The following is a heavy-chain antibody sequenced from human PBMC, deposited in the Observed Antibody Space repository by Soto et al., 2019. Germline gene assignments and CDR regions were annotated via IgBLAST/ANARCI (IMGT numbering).Heavy chain of an antibody. V-gene: IGHV1-18*01. CDR1: GYTFTSYG. D-gene: IGHD3-10*01. Sequence: ASVKVSCKASGYTFTSYGISWVRQAPGQGLEWMGWISVYNGNTNFAHKLQGRVTMTTDTSTSTAYMELRSLRSDDTAVYYCARDRELLWFGELTNWGQGTLVTVPQ. CDR2: ISVYNGNT. J-gene: IGHJ4*02. CDR3: ARDRELLWFGELTN.